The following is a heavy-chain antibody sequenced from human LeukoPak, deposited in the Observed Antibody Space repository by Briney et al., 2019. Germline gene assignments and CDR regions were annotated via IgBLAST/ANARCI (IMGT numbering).Heavy chain of an antibody. D-gene: IGHD3-10*01. J-gene: IGHJ6*02. CDR1: GFTFSSYA. CDR2: ISYDGSNK. Sequence: PGGSLRLSCAASGFTFSSYAIHWVRQAPGKGLEWVAVISYDGSNKYYADSVKGRFTISRDNSKNTLSLQMNSLSAEDTAVYYCARYVDYGSGNYYKRTYYYYGMDVWGQGTTVTVSS. V-gene: IGHV3-30-3*01. CDR3: ARYVDYGSGNYYKRTYYYYGMDV.